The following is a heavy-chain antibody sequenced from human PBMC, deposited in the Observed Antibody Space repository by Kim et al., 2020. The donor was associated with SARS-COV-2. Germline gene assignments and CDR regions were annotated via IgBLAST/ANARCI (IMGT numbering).Heavy chain of an antibody. CDR1: GGSISSYY. Sequence: SETLSLTCTVSGGSISSYYWSWIRQPPGKGLEWIGYIYYSGSTNYNPSLKSRVTISVDTSKNQFSLKLSSVTAADTAVYYCARDFIAAAGKFYYYGMDVWGQGTTVTVSS. J-gene: IGHJ6*02. V-gene: IGHV4-59*01. CDR2: IYYSGST. D-gene: IGHD6-13*01. CDR3: ARDFIAAAGKFYYYGMDV.